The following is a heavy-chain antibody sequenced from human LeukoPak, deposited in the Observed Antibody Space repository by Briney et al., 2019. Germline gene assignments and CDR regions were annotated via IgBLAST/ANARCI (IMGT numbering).Heavy chain of an antibody. Sequence: GGSLRLSCAASGFTVSSNYMSWVRQAPGKGLEWVSVIYSGGSTYYADSVKGRFTISRDNSKNTLYLQMNSLRAEDTAVYYCARALVGCYYDSSGYPYYYGMDVWGQGTTVTVSS. CDR1: GFTVSSNY. CDR2: IYSGGST. D-gene: IGHD3-22*01. CDR3: ARALVGCYYDSSGYPYYYGMDV. J-gene: IGHJ6*02. V-gene: IGHV3-66*01.